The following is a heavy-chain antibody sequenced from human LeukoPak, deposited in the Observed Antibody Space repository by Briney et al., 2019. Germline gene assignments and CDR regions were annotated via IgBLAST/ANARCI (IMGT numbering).Heavy chain of an antibody. CDR2: INPNTGGT. D-gene: IGHD3-10*01. CDR1: GYTFTNQD. CDR3: ARPLRVTMIRGAAFRASSDFDP. V-gene: IGHV1-2*02. Sequence: GASVKVSCKASGYTFTNQDMHWVRQAPGQRLEWMGWINPNTGGTKYAQRFQDRVTMTRDTSISTAYMEVSRLRYDDTAVYYCARPLRVTMIRGAAFRASSDFDPWGQGTLVTVSS. J-gene: IGHJ5*02.